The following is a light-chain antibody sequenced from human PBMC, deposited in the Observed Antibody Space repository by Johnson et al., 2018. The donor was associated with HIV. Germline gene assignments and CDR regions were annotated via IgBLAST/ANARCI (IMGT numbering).Light chain of an antibody. CDR1: SSNIGNNY. V-gene: IGLV1-51*02. CDR2: ENN. J-gene: IGLJ1*01. CDR3: GTWDSSLSAGV. Sequence: QSVFTQPPSVSAAPGQKVTISCSGSSSNIGNNYVSWYQQVPGTAPKLLIYENNKRPSGIPDRFSGSKSGTSATLGITGLQTGDEADYYCGTWDSSLSAGVCGTGTKVTGL.